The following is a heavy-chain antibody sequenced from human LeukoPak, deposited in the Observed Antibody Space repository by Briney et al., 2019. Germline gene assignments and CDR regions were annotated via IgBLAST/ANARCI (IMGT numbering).Heavy chain of an antibody. CDR2: FDPEDGET. D-gene: IGHD6-19*01. Sequence: GASVKVSCKASGYTFTTYYMHWVRQAPGKGLEWMGGFDPEDGETIYAQKFQGRVTMTEDTSTDTAYMELSSLRSEDTAVYYCATDRSSGWYKVYWGQGTLVTVSS. V-gene: IGHV1-24*01. J-gene: IGHJ4*02. CDR3: ATDRSSGWYKVY. CDR1: GYTFTTYY.